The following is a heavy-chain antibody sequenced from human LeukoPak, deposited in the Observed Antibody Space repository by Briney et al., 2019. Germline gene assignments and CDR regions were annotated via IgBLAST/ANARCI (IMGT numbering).Heavy chain of an antibody. J-gene: IGHJ4*02. Sequence: SQTLSLTCTVSGDSVSSNSYYWSWFRQPAGKGLEWIGHIYSSGSTSYNPFLRGRVTMSIDPSKNQFSLKLTSVTAADTTVYYCAREGGDLAYCTTTSCRNYFDYWGQGTLVTVSS. D-gene: IGHD2-2*01. CDR3: AREGGDLAYCTTTSCRNYFDY. CDR1: GDSVSSNSYY. V-gene: IGHV4-61*09. CDR2: IYSSGST.